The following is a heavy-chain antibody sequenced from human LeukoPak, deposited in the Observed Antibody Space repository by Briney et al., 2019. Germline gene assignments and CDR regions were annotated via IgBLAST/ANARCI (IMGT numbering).Heavy chain of an antibody. D-gene: IGHD3-10*01. CDR2: IYYSGST. CDR3: AREAQDYYGSGSSNYYYYMDV. J-gene: IGHJ6*03. CDR1: GDSITTNNYY. V-gene: IGHV4-61*01. Sequence: PSETLSLTCTVSGDSITTNNYYWSWIRQPPGKGLEWIGYIYYSGSTNYNPSLKSRVTISVDTSKNQFSLKLSSVTAADTAVYYCAREAQDYYGSGSSNYYYYMDVWGKGTTVTVSS.